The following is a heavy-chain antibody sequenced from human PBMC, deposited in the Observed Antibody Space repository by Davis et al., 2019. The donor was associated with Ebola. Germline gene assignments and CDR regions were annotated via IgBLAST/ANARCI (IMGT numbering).Heavy chain of an antibody. CDR2: ITTNTASP. CDR1: GYTFTSYA. Sequence: ASVKVSCKASGYTFTSYAMNWLRQAPGQRFEWLGWITTNTASPTYARGFSERFVFSLDTSVNTAFLQINNLRAEDTAIYFCARGMGELALNWGQGTLVTVSS. D-gene: IGHD3-16*01. J-gene: IGHJ4*02. V-gene: IGHV7-4-1*02. CDR3: ARGMGELALN.